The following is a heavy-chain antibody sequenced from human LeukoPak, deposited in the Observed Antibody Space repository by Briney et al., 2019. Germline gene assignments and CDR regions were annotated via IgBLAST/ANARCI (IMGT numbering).Heavy chain of an antibody. Sequence: MASETLSLACTVSGGSMISYYWAWIRQPPGKWLEWIGYIDYSGSTNYNPSLKNRVTISVGTSKRQFSLKLRCVTGAHTAVYYGARLPPVAAARTSWFDPWGQGTLVTVSS. CDR1: GGSMISYY. CDR3: ARLPPVAAARTSWFDP. J-gene: IGHJ5*02. CDR2: IDYSGST. D-gene: IGHD6-13*01. V-gene: IGHV4-59*01.